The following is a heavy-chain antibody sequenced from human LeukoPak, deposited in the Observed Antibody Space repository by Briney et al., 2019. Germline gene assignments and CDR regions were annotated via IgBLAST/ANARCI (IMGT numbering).Heavy chain of an antibody. D-gene: IGHD4-23*01. CDR2: IKTKTDGGTT. V-gene: IGHV3-15*01. CDR1: GFTFSSAW. J-gene: IGHJ4*02. CDR3: ANIFGGNSHRSDY. Sequence: GGSLRLSCAASGFTFSSAWMSWVRQAPGQGLEWLGRIKTKTDGGTTDYAAPVKGRFTISRDDSKDTPYLQMNSLKSDDTAVYYCANIFGGNSHRSDYWGQGTLVTVSS.